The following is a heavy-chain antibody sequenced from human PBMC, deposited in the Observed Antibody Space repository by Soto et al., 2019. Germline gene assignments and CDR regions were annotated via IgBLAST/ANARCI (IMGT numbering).Heavy chain of an antibody. V-gene: IGHV1-69*01. CDR1: GGTFSSFL. CDR3: ILDCTSMSCYGYLGVDV. D-gene: IGHD2-2*01. J-gene: IGHJ6*02. Sequence: QVQLVQSGGEVKTPGSSVKVSCKASGGTFSSFLMGWVRQAPGQGPEWMGGIIPVFGTATYAQKFQGRVTNNGEGSTRTSYMEVSCLQSEDTAVYYCILDCTSMSCYGYLGVDVWGQGTTVTVSS. CDR2: IIPVFGTA.